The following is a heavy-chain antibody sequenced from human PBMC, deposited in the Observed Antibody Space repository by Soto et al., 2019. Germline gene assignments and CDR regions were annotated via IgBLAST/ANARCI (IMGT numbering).Heavy chain of an antibody. J-gene: IGHJ6*02. V-gene: IGHV1-2*04. D-gene: IGHD6-13*01. Sequence: ASVKVSCKASGYTFTGYYMHWVRQAPGQGHERMGWINPNSGGTNYAQKFPGWVTMTRDTSISTAYMELSRLRSDDTAVYYCARGFVAAESARNYYGREVCGQESTCAASS. CDR1: GYTFTGYY. CDR3: ARGFVAAESARNYYGREV. CDR2: INPNSGGT.